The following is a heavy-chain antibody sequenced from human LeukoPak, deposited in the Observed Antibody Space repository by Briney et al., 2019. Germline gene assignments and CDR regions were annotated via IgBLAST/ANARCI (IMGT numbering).Heavy chain of an antibody. CDR2: ISYDGSNK. CDR1: GFTFSSYA. J-gene: IGHJ2*01. CDR3: ARDLFPLHYDPYFDL. Sequence: PGRSLRLSCAASGFTFSSYAMHWARQAPGKGLEWVAVISYDGSNKYYADSVKGRFTISRDNSKNTLYLQMNGLRAEDTAVYYCARDLFPLHYDPYFDLWGRGTLVTVSS. V-gene: IGHV3-30-3*01. D-gene: IGHD3-22*01.